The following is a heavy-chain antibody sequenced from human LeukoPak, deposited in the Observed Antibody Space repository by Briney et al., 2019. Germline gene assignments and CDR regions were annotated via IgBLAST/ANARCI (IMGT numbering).Heavy chain of an antibody. Sequence: SETLSLTCAVYGGSFSGYYWSWIRQPPGKGLEWIGEINHSGSTNYNPSLKSRVTISVDTSKNQFSLKLSSVTAADTAVYYCARGGRAPFPTHYDFWSGYSYYFDYWGQGTLVTVSS. CDR3: ARGGRAPFPTHYDFWSGYSYYFDY. D-gene: IGHD3-3*01. J-gene: IGHJ4*02. V-gene: IGHV4-34*01. CDR2: INHSGST. CDR1: GGSFSGYY.